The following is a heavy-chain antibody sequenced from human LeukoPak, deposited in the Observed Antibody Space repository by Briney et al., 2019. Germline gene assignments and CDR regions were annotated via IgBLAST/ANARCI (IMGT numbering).Heavy chain of an antibody. D-gene: IGHD3-3*01. CDR3: AREGTTIFGVVIPLRYYGMDV. CDR1: GGTFSSYA. J-gene: IGHJ6*02. CDR2: IIPILGIA. Sequence: SVKVSCKASGGTFSSYAISWVRQAPGQGLEWMGRIIPILGIANYAQKFQGRVTITADKSTSTAYMELSSLRSEDTAVYYCAREGTTIFGVVIPLRYYGMDVWGQGTTVTVSS. V-gene: IGHV1-69*04.